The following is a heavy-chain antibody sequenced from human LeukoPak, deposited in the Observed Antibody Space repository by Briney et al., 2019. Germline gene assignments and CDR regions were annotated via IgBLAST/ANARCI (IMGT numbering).Heavy chain of an antibody. Sequence: ASVKVSCKASGYTFTSYDINWVRQATGQGLEWMGWMNPNSSNTGYAQKFQGRVTITRNTSISTAYMELSSLRSEDTAVYYCARVFQDVTKNSSYDHSLYYYYMDVWGKGTTVTISS. CDR1: GYTFTSYD. CDR3: ARVFQDVTKNSSYDHSLYYYYMDV. CDR2: MNPNSSNT. D-gene: IGHD5-12*01. V-gene: IGHV1-8*03. J-gene: IGHJ6*03.